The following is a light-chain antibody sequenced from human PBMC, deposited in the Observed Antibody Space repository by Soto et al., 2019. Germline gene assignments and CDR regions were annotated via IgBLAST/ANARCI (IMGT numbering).Light chain of an antibody. CDR3: QQYGSSPLT. CDR1: QSVRSN. CDR2: GAS. J-gene: IGKJ4*01. Sequence: EIVITQSPATLSVSPGERATVSCRASQSVRSNLAWYQQKPGQAPRLLIYGASSRATGIPDRFSGSGSGTDFTLTISRLEPEDFAVYYCQQYGSSPLTFGGGTKVDIK. V-gene: IGKV3-20*01.